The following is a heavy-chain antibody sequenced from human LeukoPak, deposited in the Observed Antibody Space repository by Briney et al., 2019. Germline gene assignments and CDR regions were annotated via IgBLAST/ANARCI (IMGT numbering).Heavy chain of an antibody. CDR1: GGSISSSSYY. J-gene: IGHJ4*02. D-gene: IGHD6-13*01. CDR2: IYYSGST. CDR3: ARGGGYSSSVDY. Sequence: PSETLSLTCTVSGGSISSSSYYWGWIRQPPGKGLEWIGSIYYSGSTYYNPSLKSRVTISVDTSKNQFSLKLSSVTAADTAVYYCARGGGYSSSVDYWGQGTLVTVSS. V-gene: IGHV4-39*07.